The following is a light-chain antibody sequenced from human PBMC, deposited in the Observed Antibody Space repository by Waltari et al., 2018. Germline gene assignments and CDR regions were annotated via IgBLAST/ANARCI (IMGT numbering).Light chain of an antibody. J-gene: IGKJ4*01. V-gene: IGKV1-12*01. CDR2: GAS. CDR3: QQANSFPLT. Sequence: DIQMTQSPSSVSASVGDRVTITCRASQDINSWLAWYQQKPGKAPKFLIYGASSFQSGDPSRFSGSGSVTEFTLTISSLQPEDFATYYCQQANSFPLTFGGGTKVEIK. CDR1: QDINSW.